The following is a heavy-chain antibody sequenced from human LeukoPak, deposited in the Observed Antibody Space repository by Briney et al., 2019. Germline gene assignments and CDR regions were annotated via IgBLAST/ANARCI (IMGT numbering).Heavy chain of an antibody. Sequence: SETLSLTCTVSGGSISSSSYYWGWIRQPPGKGLEWIGSIYYSGSTYYNPSLKSRVTISVDTSKNQFSLKPSSVTAAATAVYYCARHAGLRGYSYGYPRPPTSNNWFDPWGQGTLVTVSS. CDR2: IYYSGST. CDR1: GGSISSSSYY. D-gene: IGHD5-18*01. J-gene: IGHJ5*02. V-gene: IGHV4-39*01. CDR3: ARHAGLRGYSYGYPRPPTSNNWFDP.